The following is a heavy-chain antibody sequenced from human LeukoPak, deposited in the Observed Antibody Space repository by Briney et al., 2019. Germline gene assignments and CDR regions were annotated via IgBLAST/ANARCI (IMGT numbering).Heavy chain of an antibody. CDR1: GGSFSGYY. J-gene: IGHJ4*02. Sequence: SETLSLTCAVYGGSFSGYYWSWIRQPPGKGLEWIGEINHSGSTNYNPSLKSRVTISVDTSKNQFSLKLSSVTAADTAVYYCARSLPDYDILTGSSLDWGQGTLVTVSS. V-gene: IGHV4-34*01. CDR3: ARSLPDYDILTGSSLD. CDR2: INHSGST. D-gene: IGHD3-9*01.